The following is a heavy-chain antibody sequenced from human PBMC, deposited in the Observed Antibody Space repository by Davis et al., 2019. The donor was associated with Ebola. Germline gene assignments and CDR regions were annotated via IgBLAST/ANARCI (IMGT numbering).Heavy chain of an antibody. J-gene: IGHJ4*02. CDR2: TSGSGGST. Sequence: GGSLRLSCAASGFTFSTYAMSWVRQAPGEGLEWVSATSGSGGSTYYADSVKGRFTISRDNSKNTLYLQMNSLRDEDTAVYYCARGSENWNYVDYWGQGTLVTVSS. D-gene: IGHD1-1*01. CDR1: GFTFSTYA. V-gene: IGHV3-23*01. CDR3: ARGSENWNYVDY.